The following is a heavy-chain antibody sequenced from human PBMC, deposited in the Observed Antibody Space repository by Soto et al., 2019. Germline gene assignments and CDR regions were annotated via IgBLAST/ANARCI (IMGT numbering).Heavy chain of an antibody. D-gene: IGHD4-17*01. Sequence: SETLSLTCTVSGGSISSGDYYWSWIRQPPGKGLEWIGYIYYSGSTYYNPSLKSRVTISVDTSKNQFSLKLSSVTAADTAVYYCARMVDYGDPNDYWGQGTLVTVSS. CDR3: ARMVDYGDPNDY. CDR1: GGSISSGDYY. J-gene: IGHJ4*02. V-gene: IGHV4-30-4*01. CDR2: IYYSGST.